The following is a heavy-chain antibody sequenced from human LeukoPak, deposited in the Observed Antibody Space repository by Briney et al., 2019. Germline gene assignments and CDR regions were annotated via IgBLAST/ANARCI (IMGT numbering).Heavy chain of an antibody. D-gene: IGHD3-10*01. CDR3: ARDAPVVRGVIIAFDY. CDR1: GYTFTGYY. V-gene: IGHV1-2*02. J-gene: IGHJ4*02. CDR2: INPNSGGT. Sequence: ASVKVSCKASGYTFTGYYMHWVRQAPGQGLEWIGWINPNSGGTNYAQKFQGRVTMTRDTSTSTVYMELSSLRSEDTAVYYCARDAPVVRGVIIAFDYWGQGTLVTVSS.